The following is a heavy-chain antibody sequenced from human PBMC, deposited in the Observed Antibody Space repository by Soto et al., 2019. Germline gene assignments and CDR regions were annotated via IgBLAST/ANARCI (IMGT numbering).Heavy chain of an antibody. CDR3: ARESEDLTSNFDY. Sequence: GGSLRLSCSASGVTFTRYSMNWVRQAPGKGLEWVSSISSTTNYIYYGDSMKGRFTISRDNAKNSLYLEMNSLRAEDTAVYYCARESEDLTSNFDYWGQGTLVTVSS. V-gene: IGHV3-21*06. CDR2: ISSTTNYI. CDR1: GVTFTRYS. J-gene: IGHJ4*02.